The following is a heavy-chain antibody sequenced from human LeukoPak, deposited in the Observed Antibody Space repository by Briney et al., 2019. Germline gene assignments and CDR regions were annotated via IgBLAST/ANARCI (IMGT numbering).Heavy chain of an antibody. CDR2: IGTDGDT. V-gene: IGHV3-13*01. CDR1: GFTFSNYD. CDR3: ARVGTDYYYGMDV. Sequence: GGSLRLSCAASGFTFSNYDMHWVRQATGKGLEWVSAIGTDGDTYYPDSVKGRFTISRENAKNSLYLQMNSLRAGDTAVYYCARVGTDYYYGMDVWGRGTTVTVSS. J-gene: IGHJ6*02.